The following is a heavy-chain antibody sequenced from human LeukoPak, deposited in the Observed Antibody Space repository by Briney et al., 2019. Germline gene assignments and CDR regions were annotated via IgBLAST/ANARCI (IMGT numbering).Heavy chain of an antibody. CDR1: GFTFSDYY. D-gene: IGHD3-10*01. J-gene: IGHJ4*02. Sequence: GGSLRLSCAASGFTFSDYYMSWIRQAPGKGLEWVSYISSSSSYTNYADSVKGRFTISRDNSKNTLYLQMNGLRAEDTALYYRFNYYGPGTHGDYWGQGTLVTVSS. CDR3: FNYYGPGTHGDY. CDR2: ISSSSSYT. V-gene: IGHV3-11*03.